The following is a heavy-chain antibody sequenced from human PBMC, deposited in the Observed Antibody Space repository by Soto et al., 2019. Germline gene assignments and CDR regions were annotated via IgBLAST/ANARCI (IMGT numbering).Heavy chain of an antibody. V-gene: IGHV4-59*01. CDR1: GGSISSYY. D-gene: IGHD3-22*01. CDR2: IYYSGST. CDR3: ARVPHYYDSSGYYSYYFDY. J-gene: IGHJ4*02. Sequence: QVQLQESGPGLVKPSETLSLTCTVSGGSISSYYWSWIRQPPGKGLEWIGYIYYSGSTNYNPSLKSRVTISVDTSKNQFSLKLSSVTAADTAVYYCARVPHYYDSSGYYSYYFDYWGQGTLVTVSS.